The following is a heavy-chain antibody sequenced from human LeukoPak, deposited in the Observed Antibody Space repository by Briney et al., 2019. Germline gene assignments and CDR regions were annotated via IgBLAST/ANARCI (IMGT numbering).Heavy chain of an antibody. CDR3: ARNKSTTLGDY. Sequence: WASVKVSCKASGYAFSNSGISWVRQAPGQGLEWMGWITPNNGYAHYAQKLQGRVTMTTDTFTSTAYIELRSLRSDDTAVYYCARNKSTTLGDYWGQGTLVTVSS. V-gene: IGHV1-18*01. CDR1: GYAFSNSG. D-gene: IGHD2-2*01. J-gene: IGHJ4*02. CDR2: ITPNNGYA.